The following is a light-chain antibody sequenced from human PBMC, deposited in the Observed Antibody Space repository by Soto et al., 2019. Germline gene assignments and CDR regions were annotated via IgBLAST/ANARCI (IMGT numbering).Light chain of an antibody. CDR3: QQYGRSPLT. Sequence: DIVLTQSPGTLSLSPGERATLSCRASQRLSSSSLAGYQQKPGQAPRLLIYGASSRATGITDRFSGSESGTDFTLTISRPEPEDFAVYYCQQYGRSPLTCGQRTKIEIK. J-gene: IGKJ1*01. CDR1: QRLSSSS. V-gene: IGKV3-20*01. CDR2: GAS.